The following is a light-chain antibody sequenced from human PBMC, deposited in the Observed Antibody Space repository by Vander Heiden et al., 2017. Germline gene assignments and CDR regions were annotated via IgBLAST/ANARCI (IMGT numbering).Light chain of an antibody. CDR2: EVS. J-gene: IGLJ3*02. Sequence: QSALTQPASVSGSPGQSITISCTGTSSDVGGYNYASWYQQHPGKAPKLMISEVSNRPSGVSNRFSGSKSGNTASLTISGLQAEDEADYYCSSYTSSSTLVFGGGTKLTGL. V-gene: IGLV2-14*01. CDR1: SSDVGGYNY. CDR3: SSYTSSSTLV.